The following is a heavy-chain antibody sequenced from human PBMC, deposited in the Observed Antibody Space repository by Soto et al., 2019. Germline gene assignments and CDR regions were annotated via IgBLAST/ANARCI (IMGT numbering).Heavy chain of an antibody. V-gene: IGHV3-11*01. CDR2: ISSSGSTI. CDR3: AKEYPLLQFDP. D-gene: IGHD2-2*02. Sequence: KPGGSLRLSCAASGFTFSDYYMSWIRRAPGKGLEWVSYISSSGSTIYYADSVKGRFTISRDNAKNTLYLQMNSLRAEDTAVYYCAKEYPLLQFDPWGQGTLVTVSS. J-gene: IGHJ5*02. CDR1: GFTFSDYY.